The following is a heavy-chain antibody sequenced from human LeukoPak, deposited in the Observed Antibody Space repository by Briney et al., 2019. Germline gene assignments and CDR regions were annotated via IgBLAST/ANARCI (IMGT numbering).Heavy chain of an antibody. V-gene: IGHV4-39*01. CDR2: IYYSGST. CDR1: GGSISSSSYY. J-gene: IGHJ4*02. CDR3: ARFAPYYYGPGSKYFDY. D-gene: IGHD3-10*01. Sequence: PSETLSLTCTVSGGSISSSSYYWGWIRQPPGKGLEWIGSIYYSGSTYYNPSLKSRVTISVDTSKNQFSLKLSSVTAADTTVYYCARFAPYYYGPGSKYFDYWGQGTLVTVSS.